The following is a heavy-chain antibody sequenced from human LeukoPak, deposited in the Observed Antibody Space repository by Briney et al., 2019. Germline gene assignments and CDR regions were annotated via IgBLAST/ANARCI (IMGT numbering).Heavy chain of an antibody. CDR1: GGSISSSSYY. J-gene: IGHJ4*02. Sequence: PSETLSLTCTVSGGSISSSSYYWGWIRQPPGKGLEWIGSIYYSGSTYYNPSLKSRVTISVDTSKNQFSLKVTSVTAADTAVYYCARGATIHYFDYWGQGTPVTVSS. CDR3: ARGATIHYFDY. CDR2: IYYSGST. D-gene: IGHD5-12*01. V-gene: IGHV4-39*07.